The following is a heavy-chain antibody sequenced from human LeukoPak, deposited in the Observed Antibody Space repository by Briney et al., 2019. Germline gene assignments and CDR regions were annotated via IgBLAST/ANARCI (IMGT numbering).Heavy chain of an antibody. Sequence: SVKVSCKASGGTFSSYAISWVRQAPGQGLEWMGGIIPIFGTANYAQRFQGRVTITANESTSTAYMELSSLRSEDTAVYYCARASGYLTARSYFDYWGQGTLVTVSS. CDR2: IIPIFGTA. J-gene: IGHJ4*02. D-gene: IGHD3-22*01. CDR1: GGTFSSYA. CDR3: ARASGYLTARSYFDY. V-gene: IGHV1-69*13.